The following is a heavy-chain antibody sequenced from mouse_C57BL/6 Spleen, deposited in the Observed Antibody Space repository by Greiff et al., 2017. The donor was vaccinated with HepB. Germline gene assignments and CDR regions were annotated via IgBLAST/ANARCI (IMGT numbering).Heavy chain of an antibody. J-gene: IGHJ2*01. Sequence: EVQLQQSGPELVKPGASVKIPCKASGYTFTDYNMDWVKQSHGKSLEWMGDINPNNGGTIYNQKFKGKATLTVDKSSSTAYMELRSLTSEDTAVYYCARWDYGSSYIFDYWGQGTTLTVSS. CDR1: GYTFTDYN. CDR2: INPNNGGT. D-gene: IGHD1-1*01. V-gene: IGHV1-18*01. CDR3: ARWDYGSSYIFDY.